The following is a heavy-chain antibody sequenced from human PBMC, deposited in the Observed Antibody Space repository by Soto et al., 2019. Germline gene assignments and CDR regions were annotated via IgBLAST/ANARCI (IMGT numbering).Heavy chain of an antibody. CDR1: GYTFTIYA. V-gene: IGHV1-3*01. Sequence: ASVKVSCKASGYTFTIYAMHCVLQAPVQRLDWMGCINAGNGNTKYSQKFQGRVTITRDTSASTAYMELSSLRSEDTAVYYCARYGAVAGFDYWGQGTLVTVSS. CDR3: ARYGAVAGFDY. J-gene: IGHJ4*02. CDR2: INAGNGNT. D-gene: IGHD6-19*01.